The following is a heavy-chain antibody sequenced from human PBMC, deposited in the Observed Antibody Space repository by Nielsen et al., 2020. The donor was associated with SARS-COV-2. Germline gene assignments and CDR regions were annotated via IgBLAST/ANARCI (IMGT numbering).Heavy chain of an antibody. V-gene: IGHV3-11*05. D-gene: IGHD6-13*01. CDR2: ISSSSSYT. J-gene: IGHJ4*02. CDR3: AKDISWIAAAGNYFDY. Sequence: GGSLRLSCAASGFTFSDYYMSWIRQAPGKGLEWVSYISSSSSYTNYADSVKGRFTISRDNAKNSLYLQMNSLRAEDTALYYCAKDISWIAAAGNYFDYWGQGTLVTVSS. CDR1: GFTFSDYY.